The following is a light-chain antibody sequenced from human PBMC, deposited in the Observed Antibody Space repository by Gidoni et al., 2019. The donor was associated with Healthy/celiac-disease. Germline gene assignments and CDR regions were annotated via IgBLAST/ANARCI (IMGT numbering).Light chain of an antibody. CDR3: QRRSNWPPLT. J-gene: IGKJ4*01. V-gene: IGKV3-11*01. CDR1: QSVSSY. CDR2: DAS. Sequence: EIVLTQSPANLSLSPGERATRSCRASQSVSSYLAWYQQKPGQAPRLLIYDASNRATGIPARFSGSGSGTDFTLTIRSLEPEDFAVYYCQRRSNWPPLTFGGGTKVEIK.